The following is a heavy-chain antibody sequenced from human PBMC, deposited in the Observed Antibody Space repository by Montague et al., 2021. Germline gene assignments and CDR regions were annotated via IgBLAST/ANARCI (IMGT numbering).Heavy chain of an antibody. CDR3: ARDESNTSSLDY. CDR1: GFNVNSHY. CDR2: TYTGGSA. V-gene: IGHV3-53*01. J-gene: IGHJ4*02. D-gene: IGHD3-10*01. Sequence: SLRLSCAASGFNVNSHYMSWVRQAPEKGLEWVSVTYTGGSAYYADSVKGRFTVTRDSSKNMVYLQMDSLRAEDTAVYFCARDESNTSSLDYWGQGTLVTVSS.